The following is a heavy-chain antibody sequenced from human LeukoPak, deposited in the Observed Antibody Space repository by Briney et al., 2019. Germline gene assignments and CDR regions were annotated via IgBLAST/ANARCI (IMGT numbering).Heavy chain of an antibody. Sequence: GGSLRLSCVASGFTFSSYGMHWVRQAPGKGLEWVVVISYDGSNKYYADSVKGRFTISRDNSKNTLYLQMNSLRAEDTAVYYCAKDYSGYYSYFDYWGQGTLVTVSS. J-gene: IGHJ4*02. CDR1: GFTFSSYG. CDR3: AKDYSGYYSYFDY. CDR2: ISYDGSNK. D-gene: IGHD3-22*01. V-gene: IGHV3-30*18.